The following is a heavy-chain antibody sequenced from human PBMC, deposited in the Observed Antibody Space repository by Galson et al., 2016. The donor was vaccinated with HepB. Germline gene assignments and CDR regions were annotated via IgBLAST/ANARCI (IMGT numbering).Heavy chain of an antibody. CDR2: ISHDGQSK. V-gene: IGHV3-30*04. J-gene: IGHJ6*02. CDR1: TFTFSKFS. CDR3: AKDRHCSNGVCYVHIYDHALDV. D-gene: IGHD2-8*01. Sequence: SLRLSCAASTFTFSKFSVSWIRQAPGKGLEWVAVISHDGQSKNYADSVQGRISISRDNDRRIVDLQLSTVRPEDSATYYCAKDRHCSNGVCYVHIYDHALDVWGPGTTVTVAS.